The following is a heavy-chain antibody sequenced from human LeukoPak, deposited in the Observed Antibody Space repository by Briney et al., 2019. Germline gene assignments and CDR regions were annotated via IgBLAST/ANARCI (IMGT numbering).Heavy chain of an antibody. V-gene: IGHV3-66*01. CDR2: IYSGGST. CDR3: AKPLNRGYYYYPFDY. CDR1: GFTVSSNY. D-gene: IGHD3-22*01. Sequence: GGSLRLSCAASGFTVSSNYMSWVRQAPGKGLEWVSVIYSGGSTYYADSVKGRFTISRDNSKNTLYLQMNSLRAEDTAVYYCAKPLNRGYYYYPFDYWGQGTLVTVSS. J-gene: IGHJ4*02.